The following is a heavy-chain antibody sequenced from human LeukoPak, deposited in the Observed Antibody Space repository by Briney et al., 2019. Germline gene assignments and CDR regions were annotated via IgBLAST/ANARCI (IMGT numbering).Heavy chain of an antibody. CDR2: INPSGGST. CDR1: GYTFTSYY. Sequence: ASVKVSCKASGYTFTSYYMHWVRQAPGQGLEWMGIINPSGGSTSYAQKFQCRVTMTRDMSTSTVYMELSSLRSEDTAVYYCARGTRLHCSGGSCYPNWFDPWGQGTLVTVSS. J-gene: IGHJ5*02. CDR3: ARGTRLHCSGGSCYPNWFDP. D-gene: IGHD2-15*01. V-gene: IGHV1-46*01.